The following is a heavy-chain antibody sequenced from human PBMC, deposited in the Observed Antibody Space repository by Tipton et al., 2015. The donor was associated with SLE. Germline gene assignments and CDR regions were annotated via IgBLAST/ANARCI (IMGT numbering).Heavy chain of an antibody. CDR3: ARHFLEVIKVFGVVRHRMNWFDP. Sequence: TLSLTCTVSGGSVSSSHYYWGWIRQPPGKGLEWIGSVYYSGTTYYNPSLKSRVTISVDTSKNQFSLRLSSVTAADTAVYYCARHFLEVIKVFGVVRHRMNWFDPWGQGTLVTVSA. CDR1: GGSVSSSHYY. D-gene: IGHD3-3*01. CDR2: VYYSGTT. V-gene: IGHV4-39*07. J-gene: IGHJ5*02.